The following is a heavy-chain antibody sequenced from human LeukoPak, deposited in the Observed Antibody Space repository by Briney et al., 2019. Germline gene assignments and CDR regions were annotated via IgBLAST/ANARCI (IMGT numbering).Heavy chain of an antibody. Sequence: GGSLRLSCAASGFTFSSYGMHWVRQAPGKGLEWVTVISYDGSGTNYADSVEGRFTISRDDSKNILYLQMNSLRAEDTAVYYCAKEWGITAAGRVYFQHWGQGTLVTVSS. J-gene: IGHJ1*01. CDR2: ISYDGSGT. D-gene: IGHD6-13*01. CDR3: AKEWGITAAGRVYFQH. V-gene: IGHV3-30*18. CDR1: GFTFSSYG.